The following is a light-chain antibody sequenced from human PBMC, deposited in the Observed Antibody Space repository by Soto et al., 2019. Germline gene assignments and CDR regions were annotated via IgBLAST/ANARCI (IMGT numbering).Light chain of an antibody. J-gene: IGLJ2*01. CDR1: SSDVGSYNL. CDR3: CSYAGSSTWV. Sequence: SALTQPASVSGSPGQSITISCTGTSSDVGSYNLVSWYQQHPGKAPKLMIYEGSKRPSGVSNRFSGSKSGNTASLTISGLLAEDEADYYCCSYAGSSTWVFGGGTKLTVL. CDR2: EGS. V-gene: IGLV2-23*01.